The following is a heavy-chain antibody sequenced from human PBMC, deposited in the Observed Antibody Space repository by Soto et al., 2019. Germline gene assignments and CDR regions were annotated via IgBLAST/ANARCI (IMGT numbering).Heavy chain of an antibody. Sequence: QVQLVESGGGVGQPGRSLRLSCAASGFSFSSYAMHWVRQAPGKGLEWVAFISYDGRDKLYANSVKGRITISGDNSKKTLYVQMNSLRVEDTGVYYCAREAGTAFDIWGQGTMVTVSS. J-gene: IGHJ3*02. CDR3: AREAGTAFDI. CDR1: GFSFSSYA. D-gene: IGHD1-1*01. CDR2: ISYDGRDK. V-gene: IGHV3-30*04.